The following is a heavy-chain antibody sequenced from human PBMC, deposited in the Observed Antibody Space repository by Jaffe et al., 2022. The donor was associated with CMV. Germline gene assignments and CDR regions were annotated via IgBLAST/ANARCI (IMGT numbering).Heavy chain of an antibody. V-gene: IGHV4-31*03. D-gene: IGHD3-22*01. CDR3: ARLYYYDNSLPNWFDP. Sequence: QVQLQESGPGLVKPSQTLSLTCTVSGGSITSGGHYWSWIRQRPGKGLEWIGYIYYTGNTHYNPSLKSRISMSVDTSKNQFSLRLSSVTAADTAVYYCARLYYYDNSLPNWFDPWGQGTLVTVSS. J-gene: IGHJ5*02. CDR2: IYYTGNT. CDR1: GGSITSGGHY.